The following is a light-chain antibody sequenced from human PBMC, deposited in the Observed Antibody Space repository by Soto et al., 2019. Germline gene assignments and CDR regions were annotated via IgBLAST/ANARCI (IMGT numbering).Light chain of an antibody. CDR3: CSYAGSSSYV. V-gene: IGLV2-23*02. CDR1: SSDVGNYNL. J-gene: IGLJ1*01. Sequence: QSALTQPASVSGSPGQSITISCTGTSSDVGNYNLVSWYQHHPGKAPKLMIYEVSKRPSGVSNRFSASKSGDTASLIISGLQAEDEADYYCCSYAGSSSYVFGTGTKLTVL. CDR2: EVS.